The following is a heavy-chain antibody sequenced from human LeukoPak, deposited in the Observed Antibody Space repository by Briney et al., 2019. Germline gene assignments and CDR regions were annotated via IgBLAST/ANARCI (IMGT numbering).Heavy chain of an antibody. CDR1: GYTFTGYY. V-gene: IGHV1-2*02. CDR3: ARSAVEAATPAGY. J-gene: IGHJ4*02. CDR2: INPSTGGT. Sequence: GASVKVSCKTSGYTFTGYYMHWVRQAPGQGREWMGWINPSTGGTSYAQKFQGRVTMTRDTSITTAYMELSGLRSDDTAVYYCARSAVEAATPAGYWGQGSLVSVSS. D-gene: IGHD2-15*01.